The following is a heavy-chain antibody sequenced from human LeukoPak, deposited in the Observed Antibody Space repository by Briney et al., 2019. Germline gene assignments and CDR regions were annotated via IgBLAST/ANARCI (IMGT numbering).Heavy chain of an antibody. Sequence: ASVKVSCMASGYTFTSYYMHWVRQAPGQGLEWMGIINPSGGSTSYAQKFQGRVTMTRDTSTSTVYMELSSLRSEDTAVYYCARGHRYFDWLIDSSGIARWFDPWGQGTLVTVSS. CDR3: ARGHRYFDWLIDSSGIARWFDP. D-gene: IGHD3-9*01. CDR1: GYTFTSYY. J-gene: IGHJ5*02. V-gene: IGHV1-46*01. CDR2: INPSGGST.